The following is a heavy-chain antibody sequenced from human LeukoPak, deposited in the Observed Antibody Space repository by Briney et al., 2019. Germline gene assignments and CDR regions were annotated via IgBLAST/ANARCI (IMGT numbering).Heavy chain of an antibody. CDR1: GFTFSSYS. J-gene: IGHJ4*02. Sequence: GGSLRLSCAASGFTFSSYSMNWVRQAPGKGLEWVSSIRSSSSYIYYADSVKGRFTISRDNAKNSLYLQMNSLRAEDTAVYYCARDDDFWSGYYTGRLLDYWGQGTLVTVSS. D-gene: IGHD3-3*01. CDR2: IRSSSSYI. CDR3: ARDDDFWSGYYTGRLLDY. V-gene: IGHV3-21*01.